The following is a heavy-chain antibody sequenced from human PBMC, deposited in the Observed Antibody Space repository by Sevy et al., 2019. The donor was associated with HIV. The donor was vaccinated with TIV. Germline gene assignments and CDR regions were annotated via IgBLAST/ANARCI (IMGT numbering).Heavy chain of an antibody. V-gene: IGHV3-30*02. D-gene: IGHD3-22*01. Sequence: GGSLRLSCAASGFTFSRYGIHWVRQAPGKGLEWVAFTRFDGTKKYYLDSVKGRFTISRDNSNNTLYLQMNRLRPGDTALYFCAKDDSTGNYPSHFDYWGQGSLVTVSS. CDR3: AKDDSTGNYPSHFDY. J-gene: IGHJ4*02. CDR1: GFTFSRYG. CDR2: TRFDGTKK.